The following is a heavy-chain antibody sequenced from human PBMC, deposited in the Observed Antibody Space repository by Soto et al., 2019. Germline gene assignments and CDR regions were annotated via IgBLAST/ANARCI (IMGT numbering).Heavy chain of an antibody. J-gene: IGHJ3*02. CDR2: INPNSGGT. D-gene: IGHD2-21*02. CDR3: AIDQRGDSPSYAFDS. V-gene: IGHV1-2*04. Sequence: ASVKVSCKASGYTFTGYYMHWVRQAPGQGLELMGWINPNSGGTNYAQKFQGWVTMTRDTSISTAYMELSRLRSDDTAVYYCAIDQRGDSPSYAFDSWGQGTMVTVSS. CDR1: GYTFTGYY.